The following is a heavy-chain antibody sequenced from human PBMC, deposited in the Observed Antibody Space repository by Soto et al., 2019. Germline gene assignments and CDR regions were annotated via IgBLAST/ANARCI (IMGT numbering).Heavy chain of an antibody. CDR2: INPNSGGT. CDR1: GYTFTGYY. J-gene: IGHJ6*02. Sequence: ASVKASCKASGYTFTGYYMHWVRQAPGQGLEWMGWINPNSGGTNYAQKFQGWVTMTRDTSISTAYMELSRLRSDDTAVYYCARDLGIAAAGTYLSYYGMDVWGQGTTVTVSS. D-gene: IGHD6-13*01. CDR3: ARDLGIAAAGTYLSYYGMDV. V-gene: IGHV1-2*04.